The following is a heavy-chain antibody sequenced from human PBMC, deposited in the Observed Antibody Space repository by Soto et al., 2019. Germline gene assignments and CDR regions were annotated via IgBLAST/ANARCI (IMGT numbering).Heavy chain of an antibody. CDR2: ISWYSGSI. J-gene: IGHJ3*02. D-gene: IGHD6-13*01. CDR3: AKDISYSRAFDI. CDR1: GFTFDDYA. Sequence: GGSLRLSCAASGFTFDDYAMHWVRQAPGKGLEWVSGISWYSGSIGYADSVKGRFTIFIVNAKNSLYLQMNSLRAEDTALYYCAKDISYSRAFDIWGQGTMVTVSS. V-gene: IGHV3-9*01.